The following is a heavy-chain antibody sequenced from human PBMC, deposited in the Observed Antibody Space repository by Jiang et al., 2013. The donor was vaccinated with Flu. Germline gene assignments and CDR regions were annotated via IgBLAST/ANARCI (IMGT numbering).Heavy chain of an antibody. Sequence: VQLVESGGGSVKPGGSLRLSCAASGFAFTSAWMNWVRQAPGKGLEWVGRIKTNADGGTTDYAAPVKGRFFISRDDSEKMLYLEMNSLKAEDTGVYYCTAPSPNPTDRVTVAGQMDSWGQGTLVTVSS. J-gene: IGHJ4*02. V-gene: IGHV3-15*01. CDR3: TAPSPNPTDRVTVAGQMDS. D-gene: IGHD6-19*01. CDR1: GFAFTSAW. CDR2: IKTNADGGTT.